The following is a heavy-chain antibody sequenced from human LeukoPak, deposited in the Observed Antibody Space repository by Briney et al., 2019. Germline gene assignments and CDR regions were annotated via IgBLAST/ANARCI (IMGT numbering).Heavy chain of an antibody. CDR2: IYHSGST. J-gene: IGHJ6*02. D-gene: IGHD2-15*01. CDR3: ARDCSSGGSCYSDSYYYYGMDV. Sequence: SETLSLTCAVSGGSISSSNWWSWVRQPPGKGLEWIGEIYHSGSTNYNPSLKSRVTISVDKSKNQFSLKLSSVTAADTAVYYCARDCSSGGSCYSDSYYYYGMDVWGQGTTVTVSS. V-gene: IGHV4-4*02. CDR1: GGSISSSNW.